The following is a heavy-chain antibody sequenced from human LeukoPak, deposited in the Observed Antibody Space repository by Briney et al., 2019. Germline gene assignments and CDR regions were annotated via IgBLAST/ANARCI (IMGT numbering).Heavy chain of an antibody. V-gene: IGHV3-30*18. D-gene: IGHD3-10*01. CDR1: GFTFSSSG. CDR3: AKDRGFDY. CDR2: ISYDGSNK. Sequence: GGSLRLSCVASGFTFSSSGMHSVRQAPGKGLEWVAVISYDGSNKYYADSVKGRFTISRDNSKNTLYLQMNSLRAEDTAVYYCAKDRGFDYWGQGTLVTVSS. J-gene: IGHJ4*02.